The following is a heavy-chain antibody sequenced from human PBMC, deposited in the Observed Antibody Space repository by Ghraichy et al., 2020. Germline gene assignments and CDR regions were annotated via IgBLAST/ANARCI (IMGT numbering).Heavy chain of an antibody. CDR3: ARMLAVAGTGWFDP. CDR1: GFTVSSNY. J-gene: IGHJ5*02. Sequence: GGSLRLSCAASGFTVSSNYMSWVRQAPGKGLEWVSVIYSGGSTYYADSVKGRFTISRDNSKNTLYLQMNSLRAEDTAVYYCARMLAVAGTGWFDPWGQGTLVTVSS. V-gene: IGHV3-66*02. D-gene: IGHD6-19*01. CDR2: IYSGGST.